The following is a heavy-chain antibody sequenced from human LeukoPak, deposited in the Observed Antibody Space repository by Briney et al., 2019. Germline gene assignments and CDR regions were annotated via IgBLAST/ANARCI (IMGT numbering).Heavy chain of an antibody. CDR2: ISGSGDNT. CDR3: AKIAEASGIYGQGYDY. J-gene: IGHJ4*02. D-gene: IGHD1-26*01. V-gene: IGHV3-23*01. CDR1: GFSFRTYG. Sequence: GGSLRLSCAASGFSFRTYGMSWVRQAPGKRLEWVSGISGSGDNTHNADFVKGRFTISRDNSKNTLYLQMNSLRAEDTAVYYCAKIAEASGIYGQGYDYWGQGTLVTVSS.